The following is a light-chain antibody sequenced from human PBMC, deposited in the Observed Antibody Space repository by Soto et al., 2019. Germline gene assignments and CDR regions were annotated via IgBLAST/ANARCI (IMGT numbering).Light chain of an antibody. CDR3: QQYATSPLT. J-gene: IGKJ4*01. V-gene: IGKV3-20*01. Sequence: NVLTQSPGTLSLSPGERATLSCRASQSVGRNYLAWYQQKPGQSPRLLIFDASKRATGIPDRFSGSGSGSEFTLTISRLEPEDFAVYYCQQYATSPLTFGGGTKVDIK. CDR1: QSVGRNY. CDR2: DAS.